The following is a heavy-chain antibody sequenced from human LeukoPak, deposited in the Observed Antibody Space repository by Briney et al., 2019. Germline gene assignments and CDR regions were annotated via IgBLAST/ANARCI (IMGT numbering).Heavy chain of an antibody. CDR1: GYTFTDYA. Sequence: ASVKVSCKASGYTFTDYAIHWVRQAPGQRLEWMGWINAGNGDTKYSQKFQGRVTITGDTSASTAYMELSSLRSEDTAVYYCARDRWVTTVNFDYWGQGTLVTVSS. V-gene: IGHV1-3*01. J-gene: IGHJ4*02. D-gene: IGHD4-17*01. CDR3: ARDRWVTTVNFDY. CDR2: INAGNGDT.